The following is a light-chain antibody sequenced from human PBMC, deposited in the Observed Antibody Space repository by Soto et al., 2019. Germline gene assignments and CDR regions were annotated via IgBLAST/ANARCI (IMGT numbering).Light chain of an antibody. Sequence: EIVLTQSPGTLSLSPGERATLSCRASQSVSSSYLAWYQQKPGQAPRLLIYGASSRATGIPDSFSGSGSGTDVTLTISRLEPEEFAGYYCQHYGRSPPWTFGQGTKVEIK. J-gene: IGKJ1*01. CDR3: QHYGRSPPWT. CDR2: GAS. CDR1: QSVSSSY. V-gene: IGKV3-20*01.